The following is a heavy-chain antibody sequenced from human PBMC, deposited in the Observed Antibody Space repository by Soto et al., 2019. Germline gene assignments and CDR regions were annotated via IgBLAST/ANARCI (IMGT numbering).Heavy chain of an antibody. CDR3: ARERSSGALDI. CDR1: GYTFTSYD. V-gene: IGHV1-8*01. D-gene: IGHD1-26*01. J-gene: IGHJ3*02. CDR2: MNPNSGNT. Sequence: QVQLVQSGAEVKKPGASVKVSCKTSGYTFTSYDINWVRQATGQGLEWMGWMNPNSGNTAYAQRFQGRVTMTRNTSISTAYMELSSLKSEDTAVYSCARERSSGALDIWGQGTMVTVSS.